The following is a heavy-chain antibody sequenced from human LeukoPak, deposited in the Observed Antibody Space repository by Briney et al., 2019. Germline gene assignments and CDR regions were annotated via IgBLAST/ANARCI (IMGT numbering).Heavy chain of an antibody. D-gene: IGHD2-15*01. CDR2: INPNSGGT. CDR3: AREMDCSGGSCRDY. J-gene: IGHJ4*02. Sequence: ASVKVSSKASGYTFTVYYMHWVRQAPGQGLEWMGWINPNSGGTNYAQKFQGRVTMTRDTSISTAYMELSRLRSDDTAVYYCAREMDCSGGSCRDYWGQGTLVTVSS. CDR1: GYTFTVYY. V-gene: IGHV1-2*02.